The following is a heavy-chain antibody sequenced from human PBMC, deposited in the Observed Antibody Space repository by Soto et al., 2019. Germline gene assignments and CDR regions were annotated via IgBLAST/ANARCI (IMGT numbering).Heavy chain of an antibody. CDR2: IWYDGSNK. V-gene: IGHV3-33*01. D-gene: IGHD6-19*01. CDR1: GFTFSSYG. J-gene: IGHJ3*02. Sequence: QVQLVESGGGVVQPGRSLRLSCAASGFTFSSYGMYWVRQAPGKGLEWVALIWYDGSNKYYADSVKGRFTISRDNSKNTLYLQMNSLRVEDTAVYYCARDYGSGWQKGVFDIWGRGTMVTVSS. CDR3: ARDYGSGWQKGVFDI.